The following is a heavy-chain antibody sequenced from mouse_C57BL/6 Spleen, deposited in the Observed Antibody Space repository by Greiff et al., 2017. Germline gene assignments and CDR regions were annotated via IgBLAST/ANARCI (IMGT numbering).Heavy chain of an antibody. Sequence: VKLMESGAELVRPGTSVKVSCKASGYAFTNYLIEWVKQRPGQGLEWIGVLNPGSGGTNYNEKFKGKETLTADKSSSTAYMQLSSLTSEDSAVYFCAREGSYYYGSSSSFAYWGQGTLVTVSA. CDR1: GYAFTNYL. CDR2: LNPGSGGT. D-gene: IGHD1-1*01. CDR3: AREGSYYYGSSSSFAY. V-gene: IGHV1-54*01. J-gene: IGHJ3*01.